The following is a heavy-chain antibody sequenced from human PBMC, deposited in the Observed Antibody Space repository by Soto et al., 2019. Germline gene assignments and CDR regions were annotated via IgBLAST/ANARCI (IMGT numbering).Heavy chain of an antibody. CDR1: GLIVRSNC. CDR2: IHNAGTT. V-gene: IGHV3-66*01. Sequence: GGSLRLSCAAPGLIVRSNCMSWVRQAPGKGLEWVSSIHNAGTTYYTDSVKGRFVISRDNSKNTVYLQMNSLRVEDTAVYYCTKAYYDFWTGPSNYYYGMDLWGQGTTVTVSS. J-gene: IGHJ6*02. CDR3: TKAYYDFWTGPSNYYYGMDL. D-gene: IGHD3-3*01.